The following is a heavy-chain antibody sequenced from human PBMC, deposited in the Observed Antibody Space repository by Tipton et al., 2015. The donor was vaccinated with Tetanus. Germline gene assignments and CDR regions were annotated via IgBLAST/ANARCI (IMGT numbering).Heavy chain of an antibody. Sequence: TLSLTCTVSGGSISSYYWSWIRQPAGKGLEWIGRIYTSGSTNYNPSLKSQVTMSVDTSKNQFSLKLSSVTAADTAVYYCARAPLIYYDSSGYPASDAFDIWGQGTMVTVSS. J-gene: IGHJ3*02. CDR1: GGSISSYY. CDR2: IYTSGST. CDR3: ARAPLIYYDSSGYPASDAFDI. V-gene: IGHV4-4*07. D-gene: IGHD3-22*01.